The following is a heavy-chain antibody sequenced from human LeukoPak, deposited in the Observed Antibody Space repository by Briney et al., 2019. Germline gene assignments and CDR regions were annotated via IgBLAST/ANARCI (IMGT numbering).Heavy chain of an antibody. D-gene: IGHD3-3*01. CDR2: ISGSGGST. CDR3: AKTYDFWSGCGMDV. CDR1: GFTFSSYA. V-gene: IGHV3-23*01. J-gene: IGHJ6*02. Sequence: GESLRLSCAASGFTFSSYAMSWVRQAPGKGLEWVSAISGSGGSTYYADSVKGRFTISRDNSKNTLYLQMNSLRAEDTAVYYCAKTYDFWSGCGMDVWGQGTTVTVSS.